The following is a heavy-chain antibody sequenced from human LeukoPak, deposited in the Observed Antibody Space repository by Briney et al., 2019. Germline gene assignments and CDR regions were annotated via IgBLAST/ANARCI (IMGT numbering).Heavy chain of an antibody. CDR3: AKDNYGSGSLPQSFDY. D-gene: IGHD3-10*01. J-gene: IGHJ4*02. CDR2: ISGSGGST. V-gene: IGHV3-23*01. CDR1: GFTFSSYA. Sequence: GGSQRLSCAASGFTFSSYAMSWVRQAPGKGLEWVSAISGSGGSTYYADSVKGRFTISRDNSKNTLYLQMNSLRAEDTAVYYCAKDNYGSGSLPQSFDYWGQGTLVTVSS.